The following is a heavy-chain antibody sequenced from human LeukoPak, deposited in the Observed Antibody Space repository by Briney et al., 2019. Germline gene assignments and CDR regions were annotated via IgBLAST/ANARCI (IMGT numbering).Heavy chain of an antibody. J-gene: IGHJ4*02. V-gene: IGHV3-30*18. CDR3: AKEIGGSWGGDLDY. CDR1: GFTFSSYG. CDR2: ISYDGSNK. Sequence: PGRSLRLSCAASGFTFSSYGMHWVRQAPGKGLEWVAVISYDGSNKYYADSVKGRFTISRDNSKNTLCLQMNSLRAEDTAVYYCAKEIGGSWGGDLDYWGQGTLVTVSS. D-gene: IGHD1-26*01.